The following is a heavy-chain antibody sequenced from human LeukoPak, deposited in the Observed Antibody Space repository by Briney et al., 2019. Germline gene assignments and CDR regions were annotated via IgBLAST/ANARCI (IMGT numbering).Heavy chain of an antibody. Sequence: SETLSLTSTVSGGSVTGATSYWSWIRQPPGKGLEWIASINYSGSTYYNPSLKSRVTISVDTSENQFSLKLTSVSAEDTAVYYCGRSVVYGSRKYYFDYWGQGTLVTVSS. V-gene: IGHV4-39*01. J-gene: IGHJ4*02. CDR1: GGSVTGATSY. CDR2: INYSGST. D-gene: IGHD3-10*01. CDR3: GRSVVYGSRKYYFDY.